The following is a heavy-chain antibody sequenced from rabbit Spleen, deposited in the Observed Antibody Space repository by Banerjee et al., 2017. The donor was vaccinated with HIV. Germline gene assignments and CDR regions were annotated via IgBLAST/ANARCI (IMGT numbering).Heavy chain of an antibody. CDR2: IYTGDGST. CDR3: ARLMTYGYAGFGYATLDWLDL. Sequence: QEQLEESGGGLVKPEGSLTLTCTASGFSFSSNYWISWVRQAPGKRPEWIACIYTGDGSTYYASWAKGRFTISKTSSTAVTLQMTSLTVADTATYFCARLMTYGYAGFGYATLDWLDLWGQGTLVTVS. D-gene: IGHD6-1*01. J-gene: IGHJ5*01. CDR1: GFSFSSNYW. V-gene: IGHV1S45*01.